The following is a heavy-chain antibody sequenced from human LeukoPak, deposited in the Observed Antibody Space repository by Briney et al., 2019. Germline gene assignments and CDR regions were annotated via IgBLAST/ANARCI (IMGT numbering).Heavy chain of an antibody. CDR1: GFTFSNAW. CDR3: ATSGRRWDYFDY. V-gene: IGHV3-15*01. Sequence: GSLRLSCAASGFTFSNAWMSWVRQAPGKGLEWVGRIKGKSDRGTTDYAAPVKGRFTISRDDSKNTLYLQMNSLKTEDTAVYYCATSGRRWDYFDYWGQGTLVTVSS. J-gene: IGHJ4*02. CDR2: IKGKSDRGTT. D-gene: IGHD4-23*01.